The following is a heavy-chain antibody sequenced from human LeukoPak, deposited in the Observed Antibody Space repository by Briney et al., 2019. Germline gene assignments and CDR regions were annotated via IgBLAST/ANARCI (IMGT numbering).Heavy chain of an antibody. D-gene: IGHD3-22*01. CDR3: AKLMDNNYDGSAFDH. V-gene: IGHV1-18*01. Sequence: GASVKVSCKTSGYIFTDYAIVWVRQAPGQGLKWIGWVGTCDGKTNYAQEVQDRVTMTTDTSASTAYVELRSLTSDDTALYYCAKLMDNNYDGSAFDHWGQGTLVTVSS. CDR1: GYIFTDYA. CDR2: VGTCDGKT. J-gene: IGHJ4*02.